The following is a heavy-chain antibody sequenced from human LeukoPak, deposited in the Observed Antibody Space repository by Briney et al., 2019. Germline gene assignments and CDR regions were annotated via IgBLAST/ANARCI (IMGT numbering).Heavy chain of an antibody. D-gene: IGHD3-3*01. CDR2: IKHNRCAT. V-gene: IGHV1-2*02. CDR3: ARGSDDFWSGYSPSY. CDR1: GYTFTVYY. Sequence: GASVKVSCKGSGYTFTVYYMHWVRQAHGQGKGWMGWIKHNRCATNYAQKFQGRVTMTRDTSISTAYMELSRLRSDHTAVYYCARGSDDFWSGYSPSYWGQGTLVTVSS. J-gene: IGHJ4*02.